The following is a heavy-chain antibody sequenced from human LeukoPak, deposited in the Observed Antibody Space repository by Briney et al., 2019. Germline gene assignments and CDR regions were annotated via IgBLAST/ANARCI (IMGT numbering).Heavy chain of an antibody. D-gene: IGHD3-10*01. CDR3: ATSVRGVIPDLDY. J-gene: IGHJ4*02. V-gene: IGHV1-24*01. CDR1: GYTLTELS. Sequence: ASVKVSCKVSGYTLTELSMHWVRQAPGKGLEWMGGFDPEGGETIYAQKFQGRVTMTEDTSTDTAYMELSSLRSEDTAVYYCATSVRGVIPDLDYWGQGTLVTVSS. CDR2: FDPEGGET.